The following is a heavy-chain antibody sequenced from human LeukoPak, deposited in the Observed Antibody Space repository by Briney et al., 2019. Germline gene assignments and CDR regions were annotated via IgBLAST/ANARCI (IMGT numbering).Heavy chain of an antibody. CDR1: GGSISSGDYY. CDR2: IYYSGST. D-gene: IGHD3-10*01. J-gene: IGHJ3*02. CDR3: ARGGRGPDAFDI. Sequence: SQTLSLTCTVSGGSISSGDYYWSWIRQPPGKGLEWIGYIYYSGSTNYNPSLKSRVTISVDTSKNQFSLKLSSVTAADMAVYYCARGGRGPDAFDIWGQGTMVTVSS. V-gene: IGHV4-30-4*01.